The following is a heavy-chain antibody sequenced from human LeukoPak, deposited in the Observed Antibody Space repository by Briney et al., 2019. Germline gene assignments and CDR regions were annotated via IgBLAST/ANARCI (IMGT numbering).Heavy chain of an antibody. CDR3: ERIVGHTRSEF. D-gene: IGHD1-26*01. V-gene: IGHV3-30*04. CDR1: GFSLSSYA. CDR2: VSFDGRNK. Sequence: GGSLRLSCAASGFSLSSYAMDWGRQAPGKGLEWVSFVSFDGRNKNYADSVRGRFTISRDDSKNTLYLQMSSLRNEDTAVYFCERIVGHTRSEFWGQGTLVTVSS. J-gene: IGHJ4*02.